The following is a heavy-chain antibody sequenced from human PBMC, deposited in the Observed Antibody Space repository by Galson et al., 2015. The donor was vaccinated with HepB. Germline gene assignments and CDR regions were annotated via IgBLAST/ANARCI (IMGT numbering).Heavy chain of an antibody. J-gene: IGHJ4*02. V-gene: IGHV3-74*01. CDR1: GFTFSSYG. Sequence: SLRLSCAASGFTFSSYGMHWVRQAPGKGLVWVSRISGDESTISYADSVKGRFTISRDNAKNTLYLQMNSLRAEDTALYYCARGQQWLSGSYWGQGTLVTVSS. CDR2: ISGDESTI. CDR3: ARGQQWLSGSY. D-gene: IGHD6-19*01.